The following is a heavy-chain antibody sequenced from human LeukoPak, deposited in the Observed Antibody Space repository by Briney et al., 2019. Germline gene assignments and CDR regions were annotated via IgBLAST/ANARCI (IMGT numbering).Heavy chain of an antibody. CDR1: GGSISSSSYY. V-gene: IGHV4-39*07. Sequence: SETLSLTCTVSGGSISSSSYYWGWIRQPPGKGLEWIGRIYYSGSTYYNPSLKSRVTISVDTSKNQFSLKLSSVTAADTAVYYCARGSYYYDSSGPNAFDIWGQGTMVTVSS. CDR2: IYYSGST. J-gene: IGHJ3*02. CDR3: ARGSYYYDSSGPNAFDI. D-gene: IGHD3-22*01.